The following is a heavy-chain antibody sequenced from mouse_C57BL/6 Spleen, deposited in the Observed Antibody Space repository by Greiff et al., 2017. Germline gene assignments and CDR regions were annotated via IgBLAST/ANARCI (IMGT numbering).Heavy chain of an antibody. J-gene: IGHJ2*01. CDR1: GYTFTSYW. CDR2: IHPSDSYT. V-gene: IGHV1-74*01. Sequence: QVQLKQPGAELVKPGASVKVSCKASGYTFTSYWMHWVKQRPGQGLEWIGRIHPSDSYTNYNQKFKGKATLTVDKSSSTAYMQLSSLTSEDSAVYYCAIDYYDYAAFDYWGQGTTLTVSS. CDR3: AIDYYDYAAFDY. D-gene: IGHD2-4*01.